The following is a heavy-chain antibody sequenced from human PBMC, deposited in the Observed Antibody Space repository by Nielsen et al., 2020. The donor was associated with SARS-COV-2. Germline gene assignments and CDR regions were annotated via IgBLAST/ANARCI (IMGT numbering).Heavy chain of an antibody. CDR2: IYYSGST. D-gene: IGHD1-14*01. V-gene: IGHV4-59*01. CDR3: ARAYNFLGPFYYYYGMDV. CDR1: GGSISSYY. Sequence: SETLSLTCTVSGGSISSYYWSWIRQPAGKGLEWIGYIYYSGSTNYNPSLKSRVTISVDTSKNQFSLKLSSVTAADTAVYYCARAYNFLGPFYYYYGMDVWGQGTTVTVSS. J-gene: IGHJ6*02.